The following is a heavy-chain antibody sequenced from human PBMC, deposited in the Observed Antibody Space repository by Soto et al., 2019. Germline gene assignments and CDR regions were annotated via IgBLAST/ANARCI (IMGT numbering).Heavy chain of an antibody. D-gene: IGHD3-10*01. CDR2: TYYRSRFFS. CDR1: GDSVSSNSAA. Sequence: SQTLSLTCAITGDSVSSNSAAWNWIRQSPSGGLEWLGRTYYRSRFFSDYAESVKSRIIINPDTSKNQFSLQLKSVTPEDTAVYYCVRDRYSSSGWFDPWGQGTPVTVSS. J-gene: IGHJ5*02. V-gene: IGHV6-1*01. CDR3: VRDRYSSSGWFDP.